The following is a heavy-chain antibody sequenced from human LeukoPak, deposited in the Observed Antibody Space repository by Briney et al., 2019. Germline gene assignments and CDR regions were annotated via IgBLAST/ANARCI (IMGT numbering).Heavy chain of an antibody. D-gene: IGHD2-2*03. CDR2: IIPILGIA. J-gene: IGHJ5*02. V-gene: IGHV1-69*04. Sequence: GASVKVSCKASGGTFSSYTISWVRQAPGQGLEWMGRIIPILGIANYAQKSQGRVTITADKSTSAAYMELSSLRSEDTAVYYCVRDYGYCSSTSCSRNWFDPWGQGTLVTVSS. CDR1: GGTFSSYT. CDR3: VRDYGYCSSTSCSRNWFDP.